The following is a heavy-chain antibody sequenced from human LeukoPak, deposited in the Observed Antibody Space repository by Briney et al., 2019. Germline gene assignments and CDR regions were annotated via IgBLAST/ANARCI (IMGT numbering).Heavy chain of an antibody. CDR2: MKGDGSEI. J-gene: IGHJ4*02. V-gene: IGHV3-7*01. CDR3: ARGAQWPY. D-gene: IGHD6-19*01. Sequence: GGSLRLSCAASGFIFSNYWMDWVRQVPGKGLEWVANMKGDGSEIYYVDSVKGRFTISRDNAKNSLYLQMNSLRAEDTAVYYCARGAQWPYWGQGTLVTVSS. CDR1: GFIFSNYW.